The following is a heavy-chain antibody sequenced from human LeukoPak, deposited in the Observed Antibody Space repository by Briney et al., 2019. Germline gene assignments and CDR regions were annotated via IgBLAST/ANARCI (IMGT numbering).Heavy chain of an antibody. CDR2: INLNSGGT. J-gene: IGHJ4*02. V-gene: IGHV1-2*02. CDR1: GYTFTGYY. Sequence: ASVKVSCKASGYTFTGYYMHWVRQAPGQGLEWMGWINLNSGGTNYAQKFQGRVTMTRDTSISTAYMELSRLRSDDTAVYYCARDRRLYCSSTSCSPLGYWGRGTLVTVSS. D-gene: IGHD2-2*01. CDR3: ARDRRLYCSSTSCSPLGY.